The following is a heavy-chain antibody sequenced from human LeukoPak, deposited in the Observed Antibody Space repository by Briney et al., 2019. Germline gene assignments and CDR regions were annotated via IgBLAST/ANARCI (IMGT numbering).Heavy chain of an antibody. CDR2: IIPIFGTA. V-gene: IGHV1-69*06. J-gene: IGHJ1*01. CDR3: ARDFLPNYYGSSGYRKYFQH. CDR1: GYTFISYA. D-gene: IGHD3-22*01. Sequence: SVKVSCKASGYTFISYAISWVRQAPGQGLEWMGGIIPIFGTANYAQKFQGRVTITADKSTSTAYMELSSLRSEDTAVYYCARDFLPNYYGSSGYRKYFQHWGQGTLVTVSS.